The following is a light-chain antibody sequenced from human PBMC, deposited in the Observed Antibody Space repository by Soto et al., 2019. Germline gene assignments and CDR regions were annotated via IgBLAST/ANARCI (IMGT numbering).Light chain of an antibody. Sequence: QSVLTQPASVSGSPGQSITISCTGTSSDVGGYNYVSWYQQHPGKAPKLMIYEVDNRPSGVSNRFSGSKSGNTASLTISGLQAEDEADYYCTSYTSSSTLAFGTGTKVTVL. CDR1: SSDVGGYNY. V-gene: IGLV2-14*01. CDR3: TSYTSSSTLA. CDR2: EVD. J-gene: IGLJ1*01.